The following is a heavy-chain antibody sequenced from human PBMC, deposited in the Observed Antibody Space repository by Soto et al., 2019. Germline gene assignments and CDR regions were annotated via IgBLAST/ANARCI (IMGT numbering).Heavy chain of an antibody. CDR3: AKSPRREKRSSFDY. CDR2: ISWNSGSI. Sequence: GGSLRLSCAASGFTFDDYAMHWVRQAPGKGLEWVSGISWNSGSIGYADSVKGRFTISRDNAKNSLYLQMNSLRAEDTALYYCAKSPRREKRSSFDYWGQGTLVTVSS. J-gene: IGHJ4*02. V-gene: IGHV3-9*01. CDR1: GFTFDDYA.